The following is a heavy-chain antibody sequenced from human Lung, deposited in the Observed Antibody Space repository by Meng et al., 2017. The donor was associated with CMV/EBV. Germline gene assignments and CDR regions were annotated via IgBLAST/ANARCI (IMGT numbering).Heavy chain of an antibody. V-gene: IGHV4-34*01. D-gene: IGHD4-17*01. CDR2: INHSGST. CDR3: ARAQSTVTTGRNFQY. CDR1: GGSFSGYY. J-gene: IGHJ1*01. Sequence: SXTXSLXCAVYGGSFSGYYWSWIRQPPGKGLEWIGEINHSGSTNYNPSLKSRVTISVDTSKNQFSLKLSSVTAADTAVYYCARAQSTVTTGRNFQYWGQDTLVTVSS.